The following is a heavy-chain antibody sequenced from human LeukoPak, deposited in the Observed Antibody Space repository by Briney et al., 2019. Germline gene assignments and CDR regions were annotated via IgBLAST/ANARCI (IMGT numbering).Heavy chain of an antibody. CDR1: GFTFSSYG. D-gene: IGHD2-15*01. CDR3: AKSQSPQWRRYDTHNDAFDI. J-gene: IGHJ3*02. Sequence: GGSLRLSCAASGFTFSSYGMHWVRQAPGKGLEWVAVISYDGSNKYYADSVKGRFTISRDSSKNTLFLQMNSLTAEDTAVYYCAKSQSPQWRRYDTHNDAFDIWGLGTMVTVSS. V-gene: IGHV3-30*18. CDR2: ISYDGSNK.